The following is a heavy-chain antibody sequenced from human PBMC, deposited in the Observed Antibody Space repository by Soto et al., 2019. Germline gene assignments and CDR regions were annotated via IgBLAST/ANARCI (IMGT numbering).Heavy chain of an antibody. CDR2: ISYDEATT. J-gene: IGHJ4*02. Sequence: GGSLRLSCSASGSAFRGYSIHWVRQAPGKGLEWITLISYDEATTFYADSVKGRFTISRDDSKNVSYLQMDSLRREDTGVYFCASQMYFFDSSGYFPPPIWGQGTLVTAPQ. D-gene: IGHD3-22*01. V-gene: IGHV3-30-3*01. CDR3: ASQMYFFDSSGYFPPPI. CDR1: GSAFRGYS.